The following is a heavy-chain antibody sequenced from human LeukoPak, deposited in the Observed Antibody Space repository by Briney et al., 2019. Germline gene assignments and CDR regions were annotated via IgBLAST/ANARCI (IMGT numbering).Heavy chain of an antibody. Sequence: PGGSLRLSCAASGFAFNTYAMHWVRQGPGKGLEWVAVISFDGNTIHYADSVKGRFTISRDNSKNTLFLQMDSLRAEDTAVYYCARGGGFSSSWPYFDYWGQGTLVTVSS. D-gene: IGHD6-13*01. J-gene: IGHJ4*02. V-gene: IGHV3-30-3*01. CDR2: ISFDGNTI. CDR1: GFAFNTYA. CDR3: ARGGGFSSSWPYFDY.